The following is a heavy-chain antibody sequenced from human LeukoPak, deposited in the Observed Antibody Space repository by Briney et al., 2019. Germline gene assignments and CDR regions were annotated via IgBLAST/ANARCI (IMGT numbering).Heavy chain of an antibody. CDR2: ISYDGSST. Sequence: GGSLRLSCAASGFTFSNYWMHWVRQAPGEGLVWVSRISYDGSSTNYADSVKGRFTISRDNAKNTLYLQMNSLRAEDTAVYYCARRSAAKDAFDFWGQGTMVTVSS. D-gene: IGHD6-25*01. CDR3: ARRSAAKDAFDF. V-gene: IGHV3-74*01. CDR1: GFTFSNYW. J-gene: IGHJ3*01.